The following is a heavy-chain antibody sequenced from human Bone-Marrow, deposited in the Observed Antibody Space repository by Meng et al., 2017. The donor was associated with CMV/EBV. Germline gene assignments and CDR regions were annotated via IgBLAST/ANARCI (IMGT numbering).Heavy chain of an antibody. D-gene: IGHD3/OR15-3a*01. Sequence: GESLKISCAASGSSFDDYGMTWVRQRPGKGLEWVSGLNWNGGSSAYADSVKGRFTISRDNAKNSLYLQMNSLRAEDTALYYCARGTGTLFFYYAMDVWGQGTTVTVSS. V-gene: IGHV3-20*04. CDR1: GSSFDDYG. J-gene: IGHJ6*02. CDR3: ARGTGTLFFYYAMDV. CDR2: LNWNGGSS.